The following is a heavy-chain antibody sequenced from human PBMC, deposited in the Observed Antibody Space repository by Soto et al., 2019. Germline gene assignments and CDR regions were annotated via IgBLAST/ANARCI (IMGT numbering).Heavy chain of an antibody. D-gene: IGHD6-19*01. J-gene: IGHJ4*02. CDR3: ASGSSGWYYFDY. CDR1: GYTFTN. Sequence: QVQLVQSGAEVKRPGASVKVSCKASGYTFTNIHWVRQAPGQRLEWMGGIIPIFGTANYAQKFQGRVTITADKSTSTAYMELSSLRSEDTAVYYCASGSSGWYYFDYWGQGTLVTVSS. V-gene: IGHV1-69*13. CDR2: IIPIFGTA.